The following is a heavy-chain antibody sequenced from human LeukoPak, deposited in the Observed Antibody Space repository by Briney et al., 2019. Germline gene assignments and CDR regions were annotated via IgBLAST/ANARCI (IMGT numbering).Heavy chain of an antibody. CDR3: ARGRYVTTRGGAAAGFLDY. D-gene: IGHD6-13*01. V-gene: IGHV4-61*02. J-gene: IGHJ4*02. Sequence: SQTLSLTCTVSGGSISSGSYYWSWLRQPAGKGLEWIGRIYTSGSTNYNPPLKSRVTISVDTSQNQFSLRLSSVTAADTAVYYCARGRYVTTRGGAAAGFLDYWGQGTLVTVST. CDR2: IYTSGST. CDR1: GGSISSGSYY.